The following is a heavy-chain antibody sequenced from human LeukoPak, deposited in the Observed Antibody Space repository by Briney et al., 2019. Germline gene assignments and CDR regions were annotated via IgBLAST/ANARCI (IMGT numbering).Heavy chain of an antibody. CDR1: GFTFSSYD. CDR2: IGTAGDT. V-gene: IGHV3-13*01. CDR3: ARDHQPHYYDSSGYYYGMDV. J-gene: IGHJ6*02. Sequence: GGSLRLSCAASGFTFSSYDMHWVRQATGKGLEWVSAIGTAGDTYYPGSVKDRFTISRENAKNSLYLQMNSLRAEDTAVYYCARDHQPHYYDSSGYYYGMDVWGQGTTVTVSS. D-gene: IGHD3-22*01.